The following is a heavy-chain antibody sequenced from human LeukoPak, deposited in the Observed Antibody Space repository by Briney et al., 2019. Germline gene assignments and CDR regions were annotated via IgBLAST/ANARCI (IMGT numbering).Heavy chain of an antibody. Sequence: SETLSLTCTVSGGSISSYYWSWIRQPAGKGLEWIGRIYTSGSTNYNPSLKSRVTMSVDTSKNQFSLKLSSVTAADTAVYYCAKSVEAVPAALFDYWGQGTLVTVSS. CDR2: IYTSGST. D-gene: IGHD2-2*01. CDR3: AKSVEAVPAALFDY. J-gene: IGHJ4*02. V-gene: IGHV4-4*07. CDR1: GGSISSYY.